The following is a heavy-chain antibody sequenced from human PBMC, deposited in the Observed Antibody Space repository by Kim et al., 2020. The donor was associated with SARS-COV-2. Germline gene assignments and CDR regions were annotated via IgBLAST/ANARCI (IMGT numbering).Heavy chain of an antibody. V-gene: IGHV4-39*01. Sequence: SETLSLTCTVAGGSISSSSYYWGWIRQPPGKGLEWIGSIYYSGSTYYNPSLKSRVTISVDTSKNQFSLKLSSVTAADTAVYYCAGLYSSGWLRDYWGQGTLVTVSS. D-gene: IGHD6-19*01. J-gene: IGHJ4*02. CDR1: GGSISSSSYY. CDR3: AGLYSSGWLRDY. CDR2: IYYSGST.